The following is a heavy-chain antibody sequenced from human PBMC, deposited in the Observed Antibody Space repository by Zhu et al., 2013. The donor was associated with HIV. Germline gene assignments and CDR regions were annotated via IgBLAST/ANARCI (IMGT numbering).Heavy chain of an antibody. CDR3: ASEAGAAAGFFDY. CDR2: INPKSGGT. D-gene: IGHD6-13*01. CDR1: GYTFTDYY. J-gene: IGHJ4*02. V-gene: IGHV1-2*02. Sequence: QVQLVQSGREVKKPGASVKVSCKASGYTFTDYYMHWVRQAPGQGLEWMGWINPKSGGTNYAEKFQGRVTMTRDTSISTAYMELSRLKSDDTALYYCASEAGAAAGFFDYWGQGTLVTVSS.